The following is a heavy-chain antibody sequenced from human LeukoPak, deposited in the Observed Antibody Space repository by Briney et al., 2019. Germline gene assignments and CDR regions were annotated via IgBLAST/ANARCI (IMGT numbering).Heavy chain of an antibody. CDR3: AKSWNYYDSSGDDALDI. D-gene: IGHD3-22*01. V-gene: IGHV3-23*01. J-gene: IGHJ3*02. CDR1: GFTFSSYG. Sequence: GGSPRLSCAASGFTFSSYGMSWVPQAPGKGLRWVSAISGSGGSTYYADSVKGRFTISRDNSKNTLYLQMNSLRVEDTAVYYCAKSWNYYDSSGDDALDIWGQGTMVTVSS. CDR2: ISGSGGST.